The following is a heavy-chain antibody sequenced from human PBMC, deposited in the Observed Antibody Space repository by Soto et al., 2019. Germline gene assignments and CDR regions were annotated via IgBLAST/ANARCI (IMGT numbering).Heavy chain of an antibody. CDR3: ARDRYSYYDFWSGSLPYYYYGMDV. CDR2: IYHSGST. D-gene: IGHD3-3*01. CDR1: GGSISSGGDS. V-gene: IGHV4-30-2*01. J-gene: IGHJ6*02. Sequence: SETLSLTCAVSGGSISSGGDSWSWIRQPPGKGLEWIGYIYHSGSTYYNPSLKSRVTISVDRSKNQFSLKLSSVTAEDTAVYYCARDRYSYYDFWSGSLPYYYYGMDVWGQGTTITVSS.